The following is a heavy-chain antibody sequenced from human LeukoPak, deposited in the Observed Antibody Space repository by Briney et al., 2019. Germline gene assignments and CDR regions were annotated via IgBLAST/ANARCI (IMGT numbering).Heavy chain of an antibody. CDR3: AKEYTGYAYFDY. J-gene: IGHJ4*02. CDR1: GFTFSTYG. Sequence: GGSLRLSCAVSGFTFSTYGMHWVRQAPGKGLEWVSVIHSGGTTYYADSVKGRFTISRDSSKNTLFLQMNSLRADDTAVYYCAKEYTGYAYFDYWGQGILVTVSS. V-gene: IGHV3-53*01. D-gene: IGHD3-9*01. CDR2: IHSGGTT.